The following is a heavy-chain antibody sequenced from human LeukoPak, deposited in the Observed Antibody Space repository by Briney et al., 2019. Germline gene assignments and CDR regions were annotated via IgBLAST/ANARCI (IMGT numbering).Heavy chain of an antibody. Sequence: SETLSLTCTVSGGSVSSGSYYWSWIRQSPGKGLEWIGYIYYSGSTNYNPSLKSRVTISVDTSKNQFSLKLSSVTAADTAVYYCARESPDYYDSSGYWVEAFDIWGQGTMVTVSS. CDR3: ARESPDYYDSSGYWVEAFDI. D-gene: IGHD3-22*01. V-gene: IGHV4-61*01. CDR2: IYYSGST. J-gene: IGHJ3*02. CDR1: GGSVSSGSYY.